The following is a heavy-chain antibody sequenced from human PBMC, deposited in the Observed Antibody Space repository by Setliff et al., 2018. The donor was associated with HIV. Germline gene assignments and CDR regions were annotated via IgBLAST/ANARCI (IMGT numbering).Heavy chain of an antibody. CDR3: ARDIVVVRDYYYMDV. J-gene: IGHJ6*03. CDR2: VDWGDNR. Sequence: VSGPTLVNPTQTLTLTCTFSGFSLTTSGMCVSWIRQPPGKALEWLARVDWGDNRFYNSSLRTRLTISKDTSKNQVVLTMTNMDPVDTATYYCARDIVVVRDYYYMDVWGKGTTVTVSS. CDR1: GFSLTTSGMC. V-gene: IGHV2-70*17. D-gene: IGHD2-15*01.